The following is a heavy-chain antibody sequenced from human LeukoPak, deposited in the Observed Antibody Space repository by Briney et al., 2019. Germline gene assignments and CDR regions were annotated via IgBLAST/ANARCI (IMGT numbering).Heavy chain of an antibody. D-gene: IGHD4-17*01. V-gene: IGHV4-34*01. J-gene: IGHJ4*02. CDR1: GGSFSGYY. CDR3: ARHVLRRGPWFFEY. CDR2: INHSGST. Sequence: SETLSLTCAVYGGSFSGYYWSWIRQPPGKGLEWFGEINHSGSTNYNPSLKSRVTITVDTSKNQFSLKLSPVTAADTAVYYCARHVLRRGPWFFEYWGQGTLVTVSS.